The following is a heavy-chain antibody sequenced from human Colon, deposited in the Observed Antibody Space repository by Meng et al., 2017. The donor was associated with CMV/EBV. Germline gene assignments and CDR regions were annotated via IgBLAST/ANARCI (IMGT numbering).Heavy chain of an antibody. J-gene: IGHJ4*02. CDR2: INSEGSTT. CDR3: ARGGLGVLTPLAY. Sequence: GESLKISCAASGFAFSNHWMHWVRQAPGKGLVWVSRINSEGSTTTCADSVEGRFTISRDNARDTLYLQLNSLRAEDTAVYYCARGGLGVLTPLAYWGRGTLVTVSS. CDR1: GFAFSNHW. D-gene: IGHD3-3*01. V-gene: IGHV3-74*01.